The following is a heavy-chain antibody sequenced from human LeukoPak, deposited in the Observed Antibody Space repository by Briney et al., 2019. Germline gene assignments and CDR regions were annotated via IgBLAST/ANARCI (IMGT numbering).Heavy chain of an antibody. Sequence: SETLSLTCTVPGDSISSYYWSWIRQPAGKGLEWIGRVYVTGSTNLNPALQSRVTMSVDTSKNQFSLKLTSVTAADTAVYYCARGRQWLVDHWGQGTLVTVSS. CDR1: GDSISSYY. CDR3: ARGRQWLVDH. CDR2: VYVTGST. V-gene: IGHV4-4*07. D-gene: IGHD6-19*01. J-gene: IGHJ5*02.